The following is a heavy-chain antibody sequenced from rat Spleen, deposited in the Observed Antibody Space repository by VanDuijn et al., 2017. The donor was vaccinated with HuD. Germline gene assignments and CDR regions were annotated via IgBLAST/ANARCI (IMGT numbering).Heavy chain of an antibody. CDR3: TTDTFYDGSYYPGGFDY. V-gene: IGHV5-20*01. D-gene: IGHD1-12*02. Sequence: EVQLVESDGGLVRPGRSLKLSCAASGFTFSDYYMAWVRQAPTEGLEWVATFSYDGRTTYYRDSVKGRFTISRDNAKSTLYLQMDSLRSEDTATYYCTTDTFYDGSYYPGGFDYWGQGVMVTVSS. CDR1: GFTFSDYY. CDR2: FSYDGRTT. J-gene: IGHJ2*01.